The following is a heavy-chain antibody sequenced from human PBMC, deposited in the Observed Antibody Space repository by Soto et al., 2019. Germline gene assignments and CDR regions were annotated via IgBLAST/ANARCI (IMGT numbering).Heavy chain of an antibody. V-gene: IGHV4-30-4*01. CDR1: GGSISSGDYY. J-gene: IGHJ2*01. D-gene: IGHD4-17*01. CDR3: ARSPTTVTTILDL. Sequence: QVQLQESGPGLVKPSQTLSLTCTVSGGSISSGDYYWSWIRQPPGKGLEWIGYIYYSGSTYYNPSLKSRVTRSVDTSKNQFSLKLSSVTAADTAVYYCARSPTTVTTILDLWGRGTLVTVSS. CDR2: IYYSGST.